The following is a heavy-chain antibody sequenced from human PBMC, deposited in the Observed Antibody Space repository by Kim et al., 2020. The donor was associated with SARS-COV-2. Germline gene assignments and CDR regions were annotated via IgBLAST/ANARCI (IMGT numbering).Heavy chain of an antibody. Sequence: GGSLRLSCAASGFTFSSYGMHWVRQAPGKGLEWVAVISYDGSNKYYADSVKGRFTISRDNSKNTLYLQMNSLRAEDTAVYYCAKAPGGYCSGGSCLNYYCYYGMDVWGQGTTVTVSS. D-gene: IGHD2-15*01. CDR1: GFTFSSYG. CDR3: AKAPGGYCSGGSCLNYYCYYGMDV. CDR2: ISYDGSNK. V-gene: IGHV3-30*18. J-gene: IGHJ6*02.